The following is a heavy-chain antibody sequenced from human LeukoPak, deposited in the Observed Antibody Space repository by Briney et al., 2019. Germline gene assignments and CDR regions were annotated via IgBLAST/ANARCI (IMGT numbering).Heavy chain of an antibody. Sequence: ASVKVSCKASGYTFTGYYMHWVRQAPGQGLEWMGWINPNSGGTNYAQKFQGRVTMTRDTSISTAYMELSRPRSDDTAVYYCARTLDYYDSSGYYSDYWGQGTLVTVSS. V-gene: IGHV1-2*02. D-gene: IGHD3-22*01. J-gene: IGHJ4*02. CDR2: INPNSGGT. CDR1: GYTFTGYY. CDR3: ARTLDYYDSSGYYSDY.